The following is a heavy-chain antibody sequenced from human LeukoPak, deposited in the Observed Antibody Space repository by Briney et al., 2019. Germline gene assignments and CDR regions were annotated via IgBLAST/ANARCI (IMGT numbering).Heavy chain of an antibody. CDR1: GFTFRNYW. CDR2: INGDGTST. V-gene: IGHV3-74*01. D-gene: IGHD6-6*01. CDR3: ATDIGYTISS. Sequence: GGSLRLSCVASGFTFRNYWMHWVRQVPGKGLVWVSRINGDGTSTSYADSVKGRVTISRDNAKNTLYLQVNSLSPEDAAVYYCATDIGYTISSWGQGTLVIVSS. J-gene: IGHJ4*02.